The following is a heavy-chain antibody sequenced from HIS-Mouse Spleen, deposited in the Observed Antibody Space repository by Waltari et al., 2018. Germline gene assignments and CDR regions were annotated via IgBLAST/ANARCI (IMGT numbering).Heavy chain of an antibody. CDR1: GFTFSSYG. CDR2: ISYDGGNK. J-gene: IGHJ4*02. CDR3: AKDKHHAFDY. V-gene: IGHV3-30*18. Sequence: QVQLVESGGGVVQPGRSLRLPCAASGFTFSSYGMHWVRQAAGKGLEWVAVISYDGGNKYYADSVKGRFTISRDNSKNTLYLQMNSLRAEDTAVYYCAKDKHHAFDYWGQGTLVTVSS.